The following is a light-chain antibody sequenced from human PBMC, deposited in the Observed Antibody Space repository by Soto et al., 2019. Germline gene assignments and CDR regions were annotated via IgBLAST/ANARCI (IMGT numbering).Light chain of an antibody. J-gene: IGKJ3*01. V-gene: IGKV3-20*01. CDR1: QSVTNNY. CDR2: GAS. Sequence: EIVLTQSPGTLSLSPGERATLSCRASQSVTNNYLAWYQQKPGQAPTLLIYGASSSATGIPDRFSGSGSGTDFTLTISRLEPEDLAMYYCQQYGSSPITFGHGTKVHIK. CDR3: QQYGSSPIT.